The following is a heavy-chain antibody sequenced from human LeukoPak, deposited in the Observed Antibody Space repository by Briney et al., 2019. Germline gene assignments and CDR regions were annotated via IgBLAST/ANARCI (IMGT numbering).Heavy chain of an antibody. D-gene: IGHD6-19*01. CDR3: ARDQMYSSGWYGHYFDY. CDR2: IIPILGIA. V-gene: IGHV1-69*04. J-gene: IGHJ4*02. CDR1: GSTFSSYA. Sequence: GASVKVSCKASGSTFSSYAISWVRQAPGQGLEWMGRIIPILGIANYAQKFQGRVTITADKSTSTAYMELSSLRSEDTAVYYCARDQMYSSGWYGHYFDYWGQGTLVTVSS.